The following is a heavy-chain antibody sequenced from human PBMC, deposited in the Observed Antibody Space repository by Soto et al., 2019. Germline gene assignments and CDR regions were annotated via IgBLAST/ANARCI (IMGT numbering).Heavy chain of an antibody. J-gene: IGHJ6*02. CDR2: ISDGGTDK. CDR1: RFPFSSYA. D-gene: IGHD3-16*01. Sequence: GGSLSLSCAASRFPFSSYAMHWVRQAPGKGLEWVAVISDGGTDKNYADSVKGRFTVSRDNSQNTLYLQMNSLRPEDTALYYCTKARLWGGDGYNSYYYNAMDVWGQGTTVTVSS. CDR3: TKARLWGGDGYNSYYYNAMDV. V-gene: IGHV3-30-3*01.